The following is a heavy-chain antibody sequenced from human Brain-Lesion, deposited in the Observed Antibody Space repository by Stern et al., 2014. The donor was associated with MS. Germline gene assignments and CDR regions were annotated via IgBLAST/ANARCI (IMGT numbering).Heavy chain of an antibody. CDR2: FDPEDGES. CDR3: ATDLQQPLVDTFDI. V-gene: IGHV1-24*01. D-gene: IGHD6-13*01. Sequence: DQLVESGAEVKKPGASVKVSCKVSGYTLTELSKHWVRQAPGKGLEWMGGFDPEDGESIYEQKFQGRVTMTEDTSTDTAYMELSSLRSEDTAIYYCATDLQQPLVDTFDIWGQGTMVTVSS. J-gene: IGHJ3*02. CDR1: GYTLTELS.